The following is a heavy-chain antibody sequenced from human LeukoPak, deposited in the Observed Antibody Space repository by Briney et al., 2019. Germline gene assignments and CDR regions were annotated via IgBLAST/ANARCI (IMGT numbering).Heavy chain of an antibody. Sequence: ASVKVSCKASGYTFTTYGVIWVRQAPAQGLEWVGWISPYNGNTNYAQKLQGRVTMTTDTSTSTAFMELRSLRSEDTAVYYCGRTKRERPGTGDPWGQGTLVTVSS. CDR2: ISPYNGNT. CDR1: GYTFTTYG. D-gene: IGHD2-8*02. V-gene: IGHV1-18*01. CDR3: GRTKRERPGTGDP. J-gene: IGHJ5*02.